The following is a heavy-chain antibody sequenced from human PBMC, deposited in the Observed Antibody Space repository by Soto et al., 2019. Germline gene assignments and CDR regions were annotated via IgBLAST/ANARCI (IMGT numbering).Heavy chain of an antibody. D-gene: IGHD3-22*01. Sequence: EVQLVESGGDLVKPGGSLRLSCAVSGFTFSFYSMNWVRQAPGKGLEWVSAITNTGDYIYYADSVKGRFTISRDNAKNSLFLLMNSLRAEDTAVYYCARAECGYISNWGQGTLVTVSS. V-gene: IGHV3-21*01. CDR2: ITNTGDYI. J-gene: IGHJ4*02. CDR1: GFTFSFYS. CDR3: ARAECGYISN.